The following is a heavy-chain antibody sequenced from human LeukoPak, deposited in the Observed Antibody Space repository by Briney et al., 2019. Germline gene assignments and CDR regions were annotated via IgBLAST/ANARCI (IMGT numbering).Heavy chain of an antibody. V-gene: IGHV4-34*01. CDR3: ARAKRTRTHYYDSSGYSRTGGRFDP. CDR2: INHSGST. Sequence: SETLSLTCAVYGGSFSGYYWSWIRQPPGKGLEWIGEINHSGSTNYNPSLKSRVTISVDTSKNQFSLKLSSVTAADTAVYYCARAKRTRTHYYDSSGYSRTGGRFDPWGQGTLVTVSS. CDR1: GGSFSGYY. D-gene: IGHD3-22*01. J-gene: IGHJ5*02.